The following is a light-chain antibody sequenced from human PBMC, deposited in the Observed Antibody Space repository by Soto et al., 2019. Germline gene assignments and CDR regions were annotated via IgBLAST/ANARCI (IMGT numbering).Light chain of an antibody. CDR1: GSNIGAGYN. Sequence: QSVLTQPSSVSGDPGQTVTISCTGSGSNIGAGYNVHWYQQLPGTAPKLLIHGNSNRPSGVPDRFSASKSGISASLAISDLQSDDEADYYCAAWDDSLNAYVFGPGTKVTVL. CDR3: AAWDDSLNAYV. V-gene: IGLV1-40*01. CDR2: GNS. J-gene: IGLJ1*01.